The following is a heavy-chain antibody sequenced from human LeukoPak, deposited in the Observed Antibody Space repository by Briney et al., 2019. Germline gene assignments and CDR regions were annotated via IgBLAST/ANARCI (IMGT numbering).Heavy chain of an antibody. V-gene: IGHV3-49*04. J-gene: IGHJ6*02. CDR2: IRSKAYGGTT. CDR1: GFTSGDYA. D-gene: IGHD5-18*01. CDR3: TRDRDTAMVARYYYGMDV. Sequence: GGSLRPSCTASGFTSGDYAMSWVRQAPGKGLEWVGFIRSKAYGGTTEYAASVKGRFTISRDDSKSIAYLQMNSLKTEDTAVYYCTRDRDTAMVARYYYGMDVWGQGTTVTVSS.